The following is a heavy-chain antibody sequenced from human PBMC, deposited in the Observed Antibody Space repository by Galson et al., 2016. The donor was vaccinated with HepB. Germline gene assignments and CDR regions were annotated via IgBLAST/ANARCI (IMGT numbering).Heavy chain of an antibody. CDR3: AKGSNGWTKFIDF. Sequence: SLRLSCAASGFTFTNYAMSWVRQAPGKGLEWVSGITGSDGSTRSADSVKGRFIISRDNSKNTQYLKMDSLKAEETAVYYCAKGSNGWTKFIDFWGQGTLVTVSS. D-gene: IGHD6-19*01. CDR1: GFTFTNYA. V-gene: IGHV3-23*01. J-gene: IGHJ4*02. CDR2: ITGSDGST.